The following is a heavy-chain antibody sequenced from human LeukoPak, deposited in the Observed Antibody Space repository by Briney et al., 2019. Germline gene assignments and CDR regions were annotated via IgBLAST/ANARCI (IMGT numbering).Heavy chain of an antibody. V-gene: IGHV3-23*01. CDR1: GFTFSNYA. Sequence: PGGSLRLSCAASGFTFSNYAMSWVRQAPGKGLEWVAVISGGGSGTYYADSVRGRFTISRDNSKNTVYLQMNSLGAEDTAIYYCAKAVGSSGYFSRDAFDIWGQGTMVTVSS. CDR2: ISGGGSGT. D-gene: IGHD3-22*01. CDR3: AKAVGSSGYFSRDAFDI. J-gene: IGHJ3*02.